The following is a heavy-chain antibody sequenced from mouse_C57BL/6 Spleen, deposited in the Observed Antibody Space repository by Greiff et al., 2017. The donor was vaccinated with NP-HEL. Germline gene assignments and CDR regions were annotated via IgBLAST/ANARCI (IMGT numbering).Heavy chain of an antibody. D-gene: IGHD1-1*01. CDR2: IRNKANGYTT. CDR1: GFTFTDYY. V-gene: IGHV7-3*01. Sequence: EVQRVESGGGLVQPGGSLSLSCAASGFTFTDYYMSWVRQPPGKALEWLGFIRNKANGYTTEYSASVKGRFTISRDNSQSILYLQMNALRAEDSATYYCARSPRRYPFDYWGQGTTLTVSS. CDR3: ARSPRRYPFDY. J-gene: IGHJ2*01.